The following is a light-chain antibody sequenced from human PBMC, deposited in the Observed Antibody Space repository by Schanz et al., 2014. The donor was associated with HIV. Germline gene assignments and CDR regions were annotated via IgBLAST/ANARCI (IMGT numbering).Light chain of an antibody. CDR1: SSNIGTNY. Sequence: QSVLTQPPSASGTPGQRVTISCSGSSSNIGTNYVYWYQQLPGTAPKLLIYRNSQRPSGVPDRFSGSKSGNTASLTVSGLQAEDEADYYCSSHAGSDKFGIFGGGTKLTVL. J-gene: IGLJ2*01. CDR3: SSHAGSDKFGI. V-gene: IGLV1-47*01. CDR2: RNS.